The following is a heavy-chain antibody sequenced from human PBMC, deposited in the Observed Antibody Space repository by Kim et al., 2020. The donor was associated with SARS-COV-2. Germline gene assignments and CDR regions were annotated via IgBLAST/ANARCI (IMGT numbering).Heavy chain of an antibody. D-gene: IGHD4-17*01. J-gene: IGHJ4*02. V-gene: IGHV3-23*01. CDR1: GFTFSSYA. CDR2: ISGSGGST. Sequence: GGSLRLSCAASGFTFSSYAMSWVRQAPGKGLEWVSAISGSGGSTYYADSVKGRFTISRDNSKNTLYLQMNSLRAEDTAVYYCGTTVDQSLYYFDYWGQGTLVTVSS. CDR3: GTTVDQSLYYFDY.